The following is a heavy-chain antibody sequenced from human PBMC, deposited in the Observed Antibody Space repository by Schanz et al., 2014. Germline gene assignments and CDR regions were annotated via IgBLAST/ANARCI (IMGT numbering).Heavy chain of an antibody. CDR3: ARPALWFGDNCFDP. J-gene: IGHJ5*02. D-gene: IGHD3-10*01. CDR1: GFTFSSYA. Sequence: EVQLLESGGGLVQPGGSLRLSCAASGFTFSSYAMSWVRQAPGKGLEWISYIGSSSSRIDHADSVKGRFTISRDNAKNSLYLQMNSLRAEDTAVYYCARPALWFGDNCFDPWGQGTLVTVSS. CDR2: IGSSSSRI. V-gene: IGHV3-48*01.